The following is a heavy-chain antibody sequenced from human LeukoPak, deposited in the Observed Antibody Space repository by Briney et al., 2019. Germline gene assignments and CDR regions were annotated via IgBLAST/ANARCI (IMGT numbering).Heavy chain of an antibody. V-gene: IGHV1-24*01. Sequence: ASVKVSCKVSGYTLTELSMHWVRQAPGKGLEWMGGFDPEDGETINAQKFQGRVTMTEDTSTDTAYMELSSLRSEDTAVYYCATDRRDRPAAMGQWFDPWGQGTLVTVSS. CDR2: FDPEDGET. CDR1: GYTLTELS. J-gene: IGHJ5*02. CDR3: ATDRRDRPAAMGQWFDP. D-gene: IGHD2-2*01.